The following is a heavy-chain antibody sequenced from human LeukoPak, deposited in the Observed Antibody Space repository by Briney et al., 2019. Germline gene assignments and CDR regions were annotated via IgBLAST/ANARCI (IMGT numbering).Heavy chain of an antibody. CDR3: GRADYYGSGSPISLDV. CDR2: IRSKAYGVTT. V-gene: IGHV3-49*04. Sequence: PGRSLRLSCAAFGFTFSDYYMSWVRQAPGKGLEWVGFIRSKAYGVTTEHAASVKGRFTISRDDPKSIAYLQMNSLKTEDTAVYYCGRADYYGSGSPISLDVWGKGTTVTVSS. CDR1: GFTFSDYY. D-gene: IGHD3-10*01. J-gene: IGHJ6*04.